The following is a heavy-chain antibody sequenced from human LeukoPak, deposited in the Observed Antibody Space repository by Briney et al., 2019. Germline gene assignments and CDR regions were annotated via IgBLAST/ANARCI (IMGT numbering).Heavy chain of an antibody. D-gene: IGHD3-22*01. CDR1: GYIFTSYD. CDR2: INPSGGSI. V-gene: IGHV1-46*01. Sequence: ASVKVSCKASGYIFTSYDMYWVRQAPGQGLEWMGIINPSGGSIRYAQKFQGRVTMTRDTSTSTVYMELSSLRSEDTAVYYCARGRNYYDSSRYYYEGDAFDIWGQGTMVTVSS. CDR3: ARGRNYYDSSRYYYEGDAFDI. J-gene: IGHJ3*02.